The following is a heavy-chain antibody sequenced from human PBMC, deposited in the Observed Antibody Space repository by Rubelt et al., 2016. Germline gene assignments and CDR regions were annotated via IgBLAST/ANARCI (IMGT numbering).Heavy chain of an antibody. V-gene: IGHV4-34*01. CDR3: AGGWGIAAPLDY. CDR2: INHSGST. CDR1: GGSFSGYY. Sequence: QVQLQQWGAGLLKPSETLSLTCAVYGGSFSGYYWSWIRQPPGKGLEWIGEINHSGSTNYNPSPIGGVTLLGVTSKIWLSRSRGIVPAAETVVYYGAGGWGIAAPLDYWGQGTLVTVSS. D-gene: IGHD6-25*01. J-gene: IGHJ4*02.